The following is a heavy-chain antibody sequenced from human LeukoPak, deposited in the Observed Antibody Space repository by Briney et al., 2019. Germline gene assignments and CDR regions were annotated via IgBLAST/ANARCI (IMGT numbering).Heavy chain of an antibody. CDR2: IHSNGYT. D-gene: IGHD1-26*01. CDR1: GGSISGYY. Sequence: SETLSLTCTVSGGSISGYYWSWIRQPPGQGLEWIAYIHSNGYTNYNPSLRSRVTISVDTSKNQFSLKVTSVTAADTAMYYCTKREGPMSGSYDYFDPWGQGTLVTVS. J-gene: IGHJ5*02. V-gene: IGHV4-4*09. CDR3: TKREGPMSGSYDYFDP.